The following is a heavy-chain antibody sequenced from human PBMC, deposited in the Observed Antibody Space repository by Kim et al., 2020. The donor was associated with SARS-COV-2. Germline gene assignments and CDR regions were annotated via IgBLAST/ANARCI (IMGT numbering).Heavy chain of an antibody. D-gene: IGHD3-3*01. V-gene: IGHV7-4-1*02. CDR2: INTNTGNP. Sequence: ASVKVSCKASGYTFTSYAMNWVRQAPGQGLEWMGWINTNTGNPTYAQGFTGRFVFSLDTSVSTAYLQISSLKAEDTAVYYCARAVLRFWLDAFDIWGQGTMVTVSS. J-gene: IGHJ3*02. CDR3: ARAVLRFWLDAFDI. CDR1: GYTFTSYA.